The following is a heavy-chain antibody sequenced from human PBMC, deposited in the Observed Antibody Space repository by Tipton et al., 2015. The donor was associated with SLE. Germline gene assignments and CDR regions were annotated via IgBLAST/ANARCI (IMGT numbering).Heavy chain of an antibody. CDR2: IRSKANGGTI. V-gene: IGHV3-49*04. J-gene: IGHJ4*02. D-gene: IGHD6-13*01. CDR3: TRDRLETAGTSDY. Sequence: QLVQSGGGLIQPGGSLRLSCAASGFTFSSYSMNWVRQAPGKGLEWVGFIRSKANGGTIEYAASVKGRFTMSRDESKSIAYLQMNSLKTEDTAVYYCTRDRLETAGTSDYWGQGTLVTVSS. CDR1: GFTFSSYS.